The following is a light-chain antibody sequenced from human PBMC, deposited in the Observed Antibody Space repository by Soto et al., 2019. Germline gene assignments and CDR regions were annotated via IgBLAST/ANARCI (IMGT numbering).Light chain of an antibody. V-gene: IGLV2-18*02. CDR3: SSYTTSSTYV. CDR1: SSDVGSNNG. Sequence: QSALTQPPSVSGSPGQSVAISCTGTSSDVGSNNGVSWYQQPPGTAPKLLIYDVFNRPSGVPDRFSGSKSGNTASLTISGLQAEDEADYYCSSYTTSSTYVFGTGTKLTV. CDR2: DVF. J-gene: IGLJ1*01.